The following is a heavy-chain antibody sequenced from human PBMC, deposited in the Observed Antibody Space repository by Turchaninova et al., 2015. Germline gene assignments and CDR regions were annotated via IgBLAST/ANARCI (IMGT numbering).Heavy chain of an antibody. D-gene: IGHD3-22*01. CDR1: GLTLLNDW. CDR2: INSKSYGSTT. V-gene: IGHV3-15*01. Sequence: EVQMVEAGGGLGKPGGSIRLSCVAVGLTLLNDWRRWVHPAQGRGRECVGRINSKSYGSTTELHSPVKVRFTISRDDSKNTLYRKMNSLKTEDTALYDWTTDPYDSTVYPWGQGTLVIVSS. CDR3: TTDPYDSTVYP. J-gene: IGHJ5*02.